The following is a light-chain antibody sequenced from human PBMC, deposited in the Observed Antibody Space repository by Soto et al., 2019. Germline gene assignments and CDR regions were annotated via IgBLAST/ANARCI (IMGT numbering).Light chain of an antibody. J-gene: IGKJ4*01. CDR1: QSVLYSSNNKNY. V-gene: IGKV4-1*01. CDR2: WAS. CDR3: QQYYSTPLT. Sequence: DIVMTQSPDSLAVSLGERATINCKSSQSVLYSSNNKNYLAWYQQKPGQPPKLLIYWASTRESGVPDRVSGSGSATDFTLTTSSLHAEDVAVYYCQQYYSTPLTFGGGTKVEIK.